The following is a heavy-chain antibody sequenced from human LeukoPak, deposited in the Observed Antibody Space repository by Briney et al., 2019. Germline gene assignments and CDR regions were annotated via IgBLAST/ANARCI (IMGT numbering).Heavy chain of an antibody. J-gene: IGHJ5*02. CDR2: ISYSGST. V-gene: IGHV4-61*01. CDR1: GGSVNSGSYY. D-gene: IGHD3-10*01. CDR3: AREPPYYGSGSRDNWFDP. Sequence: SETLSLTCTVSGGSVNSGSYYWNWIRQPPGKGLEWIGYISYSGSTNYNPSVKSRVTISVDTSKNQFSLKLSSVTAADTAVYYCAREPPYYGSGSRDNWFDPWGQGTLVTVSS.